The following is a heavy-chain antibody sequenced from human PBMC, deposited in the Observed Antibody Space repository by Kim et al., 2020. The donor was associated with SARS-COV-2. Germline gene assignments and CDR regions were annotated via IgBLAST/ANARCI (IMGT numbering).Heavy chain of an antibody. V-gene: IGHV3-15*01. J-gene: IGHJ4*02. CDR3: ISGVGFSDLDY. D-gene: IGHD1-26*01. Sequence: GGSLRLSCAASVFTFSNSWMTWVRQVPGKGLEWVGLITRRIDGETTSYAAPVKGRFIISRDDSKNTLFLQINSLKTEDTAIYYCISGVGFSDLDYWGQGTLVTVSS. CDR2: ITRRIDGETT. CDR1: VFTFSNSW.